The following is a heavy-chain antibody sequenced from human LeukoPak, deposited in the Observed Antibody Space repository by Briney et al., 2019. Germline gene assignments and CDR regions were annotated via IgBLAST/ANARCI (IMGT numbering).Heavy chain of an antibody. CDR2: INHGGST. CDR3: ARGRPWFDP. CDR1: GGSFSGYY. Sequence: SETLSLTCAVYGGSFSGYYWSWIRQPPGKGLDWIGEINHGGSTNYNPSLKSRVTISVDTSKTQFSLKLNSVTAADTGVYYCARGRPWFDPWGQGTLVTVSS. J-gene: IGHJ5*02. V-gene: IGHV4-34*01.